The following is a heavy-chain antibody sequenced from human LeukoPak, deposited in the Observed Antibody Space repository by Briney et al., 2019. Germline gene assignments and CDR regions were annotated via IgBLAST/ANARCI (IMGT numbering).Heavy chain of an antibody. D-gene: IGHD2-21*02. CDR1: GVTPSTYG. J-gene: IGHJ4*02. Sequence: GGALRLSCAAPGVTPSTYGMHGGRQALGEGGGGGAVIRYDGGNKYYADSVKGGCTISRDNAKNTLYLRMSSRRAEDTAVYDGSKIAAGTCGGDCYSGAYCFDYWGEGTLVTVSS. CDR2: IRYDGGNK. CDR3: SKIAAGTCGGDCYSGAYCFDY. V-gene: IGHV3-30*02.